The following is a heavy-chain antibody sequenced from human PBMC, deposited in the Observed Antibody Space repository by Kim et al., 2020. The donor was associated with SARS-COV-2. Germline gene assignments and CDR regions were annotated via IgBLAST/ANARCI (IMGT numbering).Heavy chain of an antibody. V-gene: IGHV3-23*01. CDR3: AKEHGDH. CDR2: GGDP. Sequence: GGDPFAEDTMKGRFTISRDNSKRTLYLQRNSLRADDTAIYYCAKEHGDHWGQGTLVTVSS. J-gene: IGHJ4*02.